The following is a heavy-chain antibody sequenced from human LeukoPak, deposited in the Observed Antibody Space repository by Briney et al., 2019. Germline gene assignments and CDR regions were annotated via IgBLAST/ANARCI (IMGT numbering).Heavy chain of an antibody. CDR3: ARLAHTAAAPPYYYYGMDV. CDR2: INPNSGGT. J-gene: IGHJ6*02. V-gene: IGHV1-2*02. D-gene: IGHD2-2*01. Sequence: ASVKVSCKASGYTFTGYYMHWVRQAPGQGLEWMGWINPNSGGTNYAQKFQGRVTMTRDTSISTAYMELSSLRSEDTAVYYCARLAHTAAAPPYYYYGMDVWGQGTTVTVS. CDR1: GYTFTGYY.